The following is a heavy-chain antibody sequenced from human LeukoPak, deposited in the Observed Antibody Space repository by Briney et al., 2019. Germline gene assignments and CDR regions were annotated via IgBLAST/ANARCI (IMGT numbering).Heavy chain of an antibody. Sequence: PSETLSLTCTVSGGSISGFYWSWIRQPAGKGLEWIGRINPNGGTNYNPSLKSRVTMSTDTSSNKFSLKLRSVTAADTAVYYCAREYGDLDYWGRGTLVTVSS. V-gene: IGHV4-4*07. CDR2: INPNGGT. D-gene: IGHD4-17*01. J-gene: IGHJ4*02. CDR1: GGSISGFY. CDR3: AREYGDLDY.